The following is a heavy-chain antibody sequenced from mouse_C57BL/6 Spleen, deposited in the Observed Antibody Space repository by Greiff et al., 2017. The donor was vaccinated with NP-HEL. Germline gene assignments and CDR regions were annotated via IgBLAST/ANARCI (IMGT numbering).Heavy chain of an antibody. V-gene: IGHV1-85*01. CDR3: AGSYGSSYWYFDV. CDR2: IYPRDGST. D-gene: IGHD1-1*01. J-gene: IGHJ1*03. Sequence: QVQLQQSGPELVKPGASVKLSCKASGYTFTSYDINWVKQRPGQGLEWIGWIYPRDGSTKYNEKFKGKATLTVDTSSSTAYMELHSLTSEDAAVYFCAGSYGSSYWYFDVWGTGTTVTVSS. CDR1: GYTFTSYD.